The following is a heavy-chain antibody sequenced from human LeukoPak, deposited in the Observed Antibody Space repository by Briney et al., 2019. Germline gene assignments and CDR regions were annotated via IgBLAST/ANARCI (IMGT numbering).Heavy chain of an antibody. Sequence: GASVRVSSKASGHTLTSYATHWVRQAPGQRLDWMEWINAGNGNTKYSQKFPGRVTITRDTSASTAYMELRRLRCEDTAVYYCARGGYCSSTSCVDYWGQGTLVTVSS. CDR3: ARGGYCSSTSCVDY. V-gene: IGHV1-3*01. CDR2: INAGNGNT. D-gene: IGHD2-2*01. CDR1: GHTLTSYA. J-gene: IGHJ4*02.